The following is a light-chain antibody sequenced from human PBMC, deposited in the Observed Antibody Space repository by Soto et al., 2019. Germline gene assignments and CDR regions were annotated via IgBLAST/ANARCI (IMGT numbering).Light chain of an antibody. CDR3: QHYQT. J-gene: IGKJ1*01. CDR2: GAS. CDR1: QSVTSSF. V-gene: IGKV3-20*01. Sequence: EIVLTQSPVTLSLSPGETATLSYGASQSVTSSFLAWFQQKPGQAPRLLIYGASNRATAIPDRFSGSGSGTDFTLTISSLEPEDFAVYYCQHYQTFGQGTKVDIK.